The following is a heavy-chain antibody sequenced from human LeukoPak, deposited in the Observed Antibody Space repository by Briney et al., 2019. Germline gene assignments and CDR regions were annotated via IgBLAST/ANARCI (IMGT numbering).Heavy chain of an antibody. CDR1: GGSISSYY. J-gene: IGHJ4*02. V-gene: IGHV4-59*01. D-gene: IGHD3-3*01. CDR2: IYYSGST. CDR3: VRTYYDFWTAIESKYYFDY. Sequence: SETLSLTCTVSGGSISSYYWSWIRQPPGKGLEWIGYIYYSGSTNYNPSLKSRVTISVDTSKNQFSLKLSSVTAADTAVYYCVRTYYDFWTAIESKYYFDYWGQGTLVTVSS.